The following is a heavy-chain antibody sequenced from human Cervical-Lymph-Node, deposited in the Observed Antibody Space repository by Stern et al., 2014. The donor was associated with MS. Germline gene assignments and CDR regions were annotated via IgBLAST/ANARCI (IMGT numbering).Heavy chain of an antibody. CDR3: VTGRGYMSSQPDFDY. J-gene: IGHJ4*02. D-gene: IGHD5-18*01. V-gene: IGHV3-30*03. CDR1: GFRFSSYG. Sequence: VHLVESGGGVVQPGRSLRLSCEASGFRFSSYGIHWVRQAPGKGLEWVAVISYDGSNTHYGVSVKGRFTISRDNSKNMLFLHMNSLSAEDTAVYYCVTGRGYMSSQPDFDYWGQGALVTVTS. CDR2: ISYDGSNT.